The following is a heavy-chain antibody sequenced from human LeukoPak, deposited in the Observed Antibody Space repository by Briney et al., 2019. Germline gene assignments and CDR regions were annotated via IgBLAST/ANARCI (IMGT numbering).Heavy chain of an antibody. V-gene: IGHV3-30*01. J-gene: IGHJ6*03. CDR2: ISYDGSNK. CDR1: GFTLSSYA. CDR3: ARDERVGNYYYMDV. D-gene: IGHD7-27*01. Sequence: GRSLRLSCASSGFTLSSYAMHWVRQAPGKGLEGVAVISYDGSNKYYAHSVKGRFTISRDNYKNKLYLQMHSVRAEDTAVYYCARDERVGNYYYMDVWGKGTKVTVSS.